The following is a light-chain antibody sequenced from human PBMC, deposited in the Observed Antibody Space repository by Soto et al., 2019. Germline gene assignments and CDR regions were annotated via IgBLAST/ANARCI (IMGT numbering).Light chain of an antibody. V-gene: IGKV1-5*03. Sequence: DIQMNQSPSTLSASVGDRVTITCRASQSISGSLAWYQQKPGKATTLLIHEASNLKSGVPSRFSGSGSVTEYTLIISSLQSDDYASYYCQQYHGYCTFGQGTRVEIK. CDR1: QSISGS. J-gene: IGKJ1*01. CDR2: EAS. CDR3: QQYHGYCT.